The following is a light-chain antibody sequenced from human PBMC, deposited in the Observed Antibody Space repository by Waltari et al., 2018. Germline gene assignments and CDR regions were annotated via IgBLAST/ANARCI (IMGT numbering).Light chain of an antibody. CDR3: QSFDSSHVV. V-gene: IGLV6-57*03. CDR2: EDN. Sequence: FMLTQPHSVSESPGKTVTISCTRSSGNIATNYVPWYQQRPGSAPTKVIYEDNQRPSGVPDRFSVSIDSSSNSASLIISGLKAEDEADDYCQSFDSSHVVFGGGTKLTVL. CDR1: SGNIATNY. J-gene: IGLJ2*01.